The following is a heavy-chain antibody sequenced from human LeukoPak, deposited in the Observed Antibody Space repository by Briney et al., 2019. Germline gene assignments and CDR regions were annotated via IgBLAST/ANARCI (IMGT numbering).Heavy chain of an antibody. CDR3: ARDGYSTHYYFDY. V-gene: IGHV3-21*01. CDR2: ISSSSSYI. J-gene: IGHJ4*02. D-gene: IGHD6-13*01. Sequence: KSGGSLRLSCAASGFTFSSYSMNWVRQAPGKGLEWVSSISSSSSYIYYADSVKGRFTISRDNAKNSLYQQMNSLRAQDTAVYYCARDGYSTHYYFDYWGQGTLVTVSS. CDR1: GFTFSSYS.